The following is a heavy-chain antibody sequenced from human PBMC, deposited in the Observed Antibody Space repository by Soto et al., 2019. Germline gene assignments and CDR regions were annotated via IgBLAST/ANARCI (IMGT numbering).Heavy chain of an antibody. Sequence: SETLSLTCAVSGGSISSSNWWSWVRQPPGKGLEWIGEIYHSGSTNYNPSLKSRVTISVDKSKNQFSLKLSSVTAADTAVYYCARTGVLRFLEWFQGADNWFDPWGQGTLVTVSS. J-gene: IGHJ5*02. CDR1: GGSISSSNW. CDR3: ARTGVLRFLEWFQGADNWFDP. V-gene: IGHV4-4*02. D-gene: IGHD3-3*01. CDR2: IYHSGST.